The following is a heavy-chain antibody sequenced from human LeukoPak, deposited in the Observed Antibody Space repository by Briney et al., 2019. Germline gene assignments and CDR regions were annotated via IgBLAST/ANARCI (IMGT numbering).Heavy chain of an antibody. V-gene: IGHV4-34*01. CDR3: ARGRWWFAGRPPHYMDV. CDR2: INHSGST. J-gene: IGHJ6*03. D-gene: IGHD6-6*01. CDR1: GGSFSGYY. Sequence: SETLSLTCAVYGGSFSGYYWSWIRQPPGKGLEWIGEINHSGSTNYNPSLKSRVTISVDTSKNQFSLKLSSVTAADAAVYYCARGRWWFAGRPPHYMDVWGKGTTVTVSS.